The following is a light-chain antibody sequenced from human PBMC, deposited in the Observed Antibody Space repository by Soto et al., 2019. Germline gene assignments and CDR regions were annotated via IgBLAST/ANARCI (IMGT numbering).Light chain of an antibody. V-gene: IGKV1-9*01. Sequence: DIQMTQSHSTLSASVGDRVTITCRASQGITSYLAWYQQKPGKAPDLLIYSASTLQSGVPSRFSGSGSETEFSLTIRALQPEDFATYYCQQLSRYLLTFGGG. CDR1: QGITSY. CDR2: SAS. J-gene: IGKJ4*01. CDR3: QQLSRYLLT.